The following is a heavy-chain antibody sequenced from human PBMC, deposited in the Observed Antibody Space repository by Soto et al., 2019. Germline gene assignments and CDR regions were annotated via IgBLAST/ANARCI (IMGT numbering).Heavy chain of an antibody. CDR1: GFTFSTYG. CDR3: AKVVTSSGYSSYIDY. V-gene: IGHV3-30*18. CDR2: ISFDGSNR. Sequence: QVQPVESGGGVVQPGTSLRLSCAASGFTFSTYGMHWVRQAPGKGLEWVAVISFDGSNRFYVDSVKGRFTITRDNSKNTLYLQMNSLRAEDTAMYFCAKVVTSSGYSSYIDYWGQGTLVTVSS. J-gene: IGHJ4*02. D-gene: IGHD3-22*01.